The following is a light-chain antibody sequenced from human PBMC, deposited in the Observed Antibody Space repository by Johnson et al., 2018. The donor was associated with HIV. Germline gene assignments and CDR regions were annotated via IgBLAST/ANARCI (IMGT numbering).Light chain of an antibody. CDR3: GTWDSSLRAFV. Sequence: QSVLTQPPSVSAAPGQKVTISCSGSSSNIGRNYVSWYQQLQGTAPKLLIFDNNKRPSGIPDRFSASKSGTSATLGITGLQTGDEADYYCGTWDSSLRAFVCGTGTNVTF. V-gene: IGLV1-51*01. CDR2: DNN. CDR1: SSNIGRNY. J-gene: IGLJ1*01.